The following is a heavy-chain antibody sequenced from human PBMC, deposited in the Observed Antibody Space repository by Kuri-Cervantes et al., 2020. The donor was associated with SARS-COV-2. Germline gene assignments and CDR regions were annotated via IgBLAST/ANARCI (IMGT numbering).Heavy chain of an antibody. CDR1: GGSISSSSYY. J-gene: IGHJ6*02. CDR2: IYYSGST. D-gene: IGHD2-15*01. V-gene: IGHV4-61*01. Sequence: ESLKISCTVSGGSISSSSYYWSWIRQPPGKGLEWIGYIYYSGSTNYNPSLKSRVTISVDTSKNQFSLKLSSVTAADTAVYYCARDRGTTRYYGMDVWGQGTTVTVSS. CDR3: ARDRGTTRYYGMDV.